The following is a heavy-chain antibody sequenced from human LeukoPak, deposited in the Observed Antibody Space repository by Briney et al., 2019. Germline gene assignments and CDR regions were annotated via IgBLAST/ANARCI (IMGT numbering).Heavy chain of an antibody. CDR1: GFTFGSYA. J-gene: IGHJ6*02. Sequence: GGSLRLSCTASGFTFGSYAMSWVRQAPGKGLEWVSSISGGSEDTYYADSVKGRFTISRDNSKSTLYLQMNSLRAEDTAVYYCARTIAQYSISWLYFYYGLDVWGQGTTVTVSS. CDR2: ISGGSEDT. CDR3: ARTIAQYSISWLYFYYGLDV. V-gene: IGHV3-23*01. D-gene: IGHD6-13*01.